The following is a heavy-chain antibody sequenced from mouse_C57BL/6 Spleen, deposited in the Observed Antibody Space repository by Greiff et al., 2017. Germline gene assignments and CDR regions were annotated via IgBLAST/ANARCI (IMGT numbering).Heavy chain of an antibody. CDR3: ARRHYYGSSPYYAMDY. D-gene: IGHD1-1*01. J-gene: IGHJ4*01. CDR1: GFTFSDYG. CDR2: ISSGSSTI. V-gene: IGHV5-17*01. Sequence: DVQLQESGGGLVKPGGSLKLSCAASGFTFSDYGMHWVRQAPEKGLEWVAYISSGSSTIYYADTVKGRFTISRDNAKNTLFLQMTSLRSEDTAMYYCARRHYYGSSPYYAMDYWGQGTSVTVSS.